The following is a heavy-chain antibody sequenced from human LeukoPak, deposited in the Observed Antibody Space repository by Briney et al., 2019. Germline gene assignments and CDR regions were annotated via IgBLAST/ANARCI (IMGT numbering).Heavy chain of an antibody. D-gene: IGHD1-1*01. CDR2: IYYSGST. V-gene: IGHV4-39*07. CDR1: GGSISSSSYY. CDR3: ARDDIRRFDAFDI. Sequence: SETLSLTCTVSGGSISSSSYYWGWIRQPPGKGPEWIGNIYYSGSTYYNPSLKSRVTISVDTSKNQFSLKLSSVTAADTAVYYCARDDIRRFDAFDIWGQGTMVTVSS. J-gene: IGHJ3*02.